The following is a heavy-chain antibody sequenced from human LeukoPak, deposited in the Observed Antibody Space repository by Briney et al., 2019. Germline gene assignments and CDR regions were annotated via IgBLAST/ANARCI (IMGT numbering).Heavy chain of an antibody. Sequence: GEALKISCNGSGYSFTSYWIGWVRQRPREGLEWRGIIYPCYSDPRSSPSFQGKVTITADQSISTAYLQWSSVNASDTALYYCARAKYSSSYAFDIWGKGTMVTVSS. CDR1: GYSFTSYW. CDR3: ARAKYSSSYAFDI. V-gene: IGHV5-51*01. D-gene: IGHD6-13*01. J-gene: IGHJ3*02. CDR2: IYPCYSDP.